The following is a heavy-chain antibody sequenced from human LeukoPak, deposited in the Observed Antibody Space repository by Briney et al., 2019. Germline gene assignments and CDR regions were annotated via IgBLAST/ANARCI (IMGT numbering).Heavy chain of an antibody. Sequence: SETLSLTCTVYGGSISSYYWSWIRQPPGKGLEWIGYIYYSGSTNYNPSLKSRVTISVDTSKNQFSLKLSSVTAADTAVYYCARDLVQDYFDYWGQGTLVTVSS. CDR3: ARDLVQDYFDY. V-gene: IGHV4-59*12. CDR1: GGSISSYY. CDR2: IYYSGST. J-gene: IGHJ4*02.